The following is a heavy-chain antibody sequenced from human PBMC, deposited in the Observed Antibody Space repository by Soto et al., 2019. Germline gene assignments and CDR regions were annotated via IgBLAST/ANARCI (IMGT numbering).Heavy chain of an antibody. V-gene: IGHV3-15*01. Sequence: EVQLVESGGGLVKPGGSLRLSCAASGFTFSNAWMTWVRQAPGKGLEWVGSIKSRLLGGTTDSAAPVKGRFTISRDDSKNTLYLQMNSLKTEDTAVYYCTTDWGSGDHYIRAFDLWGQGTMVTVSS. D-gene: IGHD3-16*01. CDR3: TTDWGSGDHYIRAFDL. CDR1: GFTFSNAW. CDR2: IKSRLLGGTT. J-gene: IGHJ3*01.